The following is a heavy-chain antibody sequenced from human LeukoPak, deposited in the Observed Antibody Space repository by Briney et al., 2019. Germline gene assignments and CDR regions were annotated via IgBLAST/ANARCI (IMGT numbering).Heavy chain of an antibody. J-gene: IGHJ5*01. V-gene: IGHV4-61*02. CDR3: ATDGMVRGPDAWFDS. CDR1: GGSISSGRYY. CDR2: IYTRGST. Sequence: PSQTLSLTCTVSGGSISSGRYYWRWIRQPAGKGLEWIVRIYTRGSTNYNPSLKGRVTMSVDTSNNQFSLKLSSVTAADTAVYYCATDGMVRGPDAWFDSWGQGTLVTVSS. D-gene: IGHD3-10*01.